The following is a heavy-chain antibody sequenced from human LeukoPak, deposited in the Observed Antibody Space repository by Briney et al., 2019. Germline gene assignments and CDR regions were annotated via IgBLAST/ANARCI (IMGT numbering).Heavy chain of an antibody. D-gene: IGHD3/OR15-3a*01. CDR1: GDSISNYY. Sequence: SETLSLTCTVSGDSISNYYWSWIRQPAGKGLEWIGYIYYSGSTNYNPSLKSRVTISVDTSKNQFSLKLSSVTAADTAVYYCARARSGYDFWSGSHAFDIWGQGTMVTVSS. V-gene: IGHV4-59*01. CDR3: ARARSGYDFWSGSHAFDI. J-gene: IGHJ3*02. CDR2: IYYSGST.